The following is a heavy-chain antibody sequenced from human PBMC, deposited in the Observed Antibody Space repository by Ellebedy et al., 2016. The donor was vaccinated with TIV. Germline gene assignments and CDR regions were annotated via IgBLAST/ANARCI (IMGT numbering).Heavy chain of an antibody. J-gene: IGHJ4*02. CDR3: ARYLSSSPGGY. V-gene: IGHV3-7*01. CDR1: GFTFSNYW. CDR2: IKEDGTVK. D-gene: IGHD2-2*01. Sequence: GESLKISCAASGFTFSNYWMSWVRQAPGKGLEWVANIKEDGTVKHYVDSVKGRFTVSRDNAKNSLNLQMSSLRAEDTAVYYCARYLSSSPGGYWGQGTLVTVSA.